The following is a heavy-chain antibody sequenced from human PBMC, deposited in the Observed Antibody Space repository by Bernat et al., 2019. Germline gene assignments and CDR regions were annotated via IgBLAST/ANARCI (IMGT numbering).Heavy chain of an antibody. CDR2: IRSKVNSYAT. V-gene: IGHV3-73*02. CDR3: TCPPGDYDVFDF. J-gene: IGHJ4*02. Sequence: EVQLVESGGALVQPGGSLRLSCAASGLTFSGSAMHWVRQASGKGLEWVGRIRSKVNSYATAYDASVEGRFTISRDDSKNTAYLQMNSLKTEDTAVYFCTCPPGDYDVFDFWGPGTLVTVSS. CDR1: GLTFSGSA. D-gene: IGHD4-17*01.